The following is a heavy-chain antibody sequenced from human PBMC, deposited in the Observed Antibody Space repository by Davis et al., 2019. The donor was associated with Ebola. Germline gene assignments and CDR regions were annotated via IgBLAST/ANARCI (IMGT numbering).Heavy chain of an antibody. V-gene: IGHV1-46*01. CDR1: GYTFTSYY. CDR2: INPSGGST. Sequence: GESLKISCKASGYTFTSYYMHWVRQAPGQGLEWMGIINPSGGSTSYAQKFQGRVTMTRDTSTSTVYMELSSLRSEDTAVYYCARDEPIVATIIGYYFDYWGQGTLVTVSS. D-gene: IGHD5-12*01. J-gene: IGHJ4*02. CDR3: ARDEPIVATIIGYYFDY.